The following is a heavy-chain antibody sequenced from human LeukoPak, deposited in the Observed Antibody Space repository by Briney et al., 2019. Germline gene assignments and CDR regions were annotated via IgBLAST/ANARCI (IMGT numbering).Heavy chain of an antibody. J-gene: IGHJ4*02. CDR1: GFTFSSYS. Sequence: GGSLRLSCAASGFTFSSYSMNWVRQAPGKGLEWVSSISSSSSYIYYADSVKGRFTISRDNSKNTLYLQMNSLRAEDTAVYYCAKALEWLFYFDYWGQGTLVTVSS. V-gene: IGHV3-21*04. D-gene: IGHD3-3*01. CDR3: AKALEWLFYFDY. CDR2: ISSSSSYI.